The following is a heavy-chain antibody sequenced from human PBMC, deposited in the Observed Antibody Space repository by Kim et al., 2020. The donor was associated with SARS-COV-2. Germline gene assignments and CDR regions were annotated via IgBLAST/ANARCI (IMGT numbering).Heavy chain of an antibody. CDR3: ARDRVIHPIVELRKNYYFYGMDV. D-gene: IGHD1-7*01. CDR1: SGSFSDYS. V-gene: IGHV4-59*01. J-gene: IGHJ6*02. Sequence: SETLSLTCSLSSGSFSDYSWTWTRQSPGKGLQWIGNILTTGRTNHNPSLRSRVTISLDTSRNKFSLRLTSVTAADTAVYFCARDRVIHPIVELRKNYYFYGMDVWGQGTTVTVSS. CDR2: ILTTGRT.